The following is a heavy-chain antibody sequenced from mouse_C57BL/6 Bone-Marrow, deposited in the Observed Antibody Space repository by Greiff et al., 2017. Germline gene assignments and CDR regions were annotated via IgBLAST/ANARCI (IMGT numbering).Heavy chain of an antibody. CDR3: ATDYGYDAWCAY. V-gene: IGHV1-74*01. CDR2: IHPSDSDT. Sequence: QVQLKQPGAELVKPGASVKVSCKASGYTFTSYWMHWVKQRPGQGLEWIGRIHPSDSDTNYNQKFKGKATLTVDKSSSTAYMQLSSLTSEDSAVYYGATDYGYDAWCAYWGQGTLGTVSA. CDR1: GYTFTSYW. J-gene: IGHJ3*01. D-gene: IGHD2-2*01.